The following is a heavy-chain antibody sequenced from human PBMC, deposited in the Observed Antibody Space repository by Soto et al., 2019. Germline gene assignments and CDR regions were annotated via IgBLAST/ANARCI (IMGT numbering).Heavy chain of an antibody. CDR1: GYTFTSYG. J-gene: IGHJ4*02. D-gene: IGHD3-22*01. V-gene: IGHV1-18*01. CDR3: AREKYYYYSSGSTGFDY. CDR2: ISAYNGNT. Sequence: QVQLVQSGAEVKKPGASVKVSCKASGYTFTSYGISWVRQAPGQGLEWMGWISAYNGNTNYAQKLQGRVTMTTDTSTSTVYMELRSLRSDDTVVYYWAREKYYYYSSGSTGFDYWGQGTLVTVS.